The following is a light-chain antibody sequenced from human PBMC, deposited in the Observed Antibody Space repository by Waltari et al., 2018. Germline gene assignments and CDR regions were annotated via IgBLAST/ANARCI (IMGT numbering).Light chain of an antibody. V-gene: IGLV2-18*02. CDR1: SSDIGGYNG. CDR3: GSYRSGTTYI. CDR2: EVT. Sequence: QSALTQPPSVSKSLGQSVTISCTGTSSDIGGYNGVSWYQHHSGTAPRLLLYEVTKLPSGVSDRFFGSKSGNTASRTISELQADDEADYYCGSYRSGTTYIFGPGTRLTVL. J-gene: IGLJ1*01.